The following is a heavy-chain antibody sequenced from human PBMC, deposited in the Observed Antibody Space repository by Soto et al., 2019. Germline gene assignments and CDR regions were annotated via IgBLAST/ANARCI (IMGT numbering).Heavy chain of an antibody. CDR2: ITSGARYM. D-gene: IGHD3-16*01. CDR3: VREGIGNYGAGFD. V-gene: IGHV3-21*01. J-gene: IGHJ4*02. CDR1: GFTFSDHP. Sequence: GCLRIACACSGFTFSDHPMLWVRQAPGEGLERVSSITSGARYMYYADSVKGRFTISRDNVEKSLYLQMSSLTAEDTAVYYCVREGIGNYGAGFDWGQGTLVTVSS.